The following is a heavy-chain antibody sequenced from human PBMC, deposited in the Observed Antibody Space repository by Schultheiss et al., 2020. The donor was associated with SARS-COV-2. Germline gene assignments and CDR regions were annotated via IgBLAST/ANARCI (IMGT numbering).Heavy chain of an antibody. D-gene: IGHD4-23*01. J-gene: IGHJ4*02. Sequence: LRLSCTVSGGSISSSSYYWGWIRQPPGKGLEWIGSIYYSGSTYYNPSLKSRVTISVDTSKNQFSLKLSSVTAADTAVYYCARDYGGNSKTFDYWGQGALVTVSS. CDR3: ARDYGGNSKTFDY. V-gene: IGHV4-39*07. CDR1: GGSISSSSYY. CDR2: IYYSGST.